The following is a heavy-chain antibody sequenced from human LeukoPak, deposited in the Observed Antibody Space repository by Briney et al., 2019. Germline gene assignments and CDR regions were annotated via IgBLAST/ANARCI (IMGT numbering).Heavy chain of an antibody. CDR3: ARDLYFDY. V-gene: IGHV3-48*02. CDR2: ISSSGSTI. CDR1: GFTFSSYR. Sequence: GGSLRLSCAASGFTFSSYRMNWVRQAPGKGLEWVSYISSSGSTIYYADSVKGRFTISRDNTRDSLYLQMNSLRDEDTAVYYCARDLYFDYWGQGTLVTVSS. J-gene: IGHJ4*02.